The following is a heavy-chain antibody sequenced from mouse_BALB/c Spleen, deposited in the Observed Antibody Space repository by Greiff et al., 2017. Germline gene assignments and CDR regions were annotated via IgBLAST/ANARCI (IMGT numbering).Heavy chain of an antibody. V-gene: IGHV14-4*02. CDR1: GFNIKDYY. CDR2: IDPENGDT. J-gene: IGHJ4*01. CDR3: NAWDYYGSSPHYYAMDY. Sequence: VQLQQSGAELVRSGASVKLSCTASGFNIKDYYMHWVKQRPEQGLEWIGWIDPENGDTEYAPKFQGKATMTADTSSNTAYLQLSSLTSEDTAVYYYNAWDYYGSSPHYYAMDYWGQGTSVTVSS. D-gene: IGHD1-1*01.